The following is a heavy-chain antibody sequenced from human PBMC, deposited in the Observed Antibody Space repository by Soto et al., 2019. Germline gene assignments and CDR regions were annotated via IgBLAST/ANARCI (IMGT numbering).Heavy chain of an antibody. D-gene: IGHD3-3*01. CDR2: INSDGSST. Sequence: EVQLVESGGGLVQPGGSLRLSCAASGFTFSSYWMHWVRQAPGKGLVWVSRINSDGSSTSYADSVKGRFTISRDNAKNTLYLQMNSLRAEDTAVYYCARDVGAITYDFWSGYYPPAYMDVWGKGTTVTVSS. CDR3: ARDVGAITYDFWSGYYPPAYMDV. V-gene: IGHV3-74*01. J-gene: IGHJ6*03. CDR1: GFTFSSYW.